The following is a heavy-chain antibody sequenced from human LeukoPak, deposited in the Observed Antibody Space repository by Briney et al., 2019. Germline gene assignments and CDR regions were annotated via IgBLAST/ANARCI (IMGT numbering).Heavy chain of an antibody. J-gene: IGHJ4*02. CDR3: ARMTTVTSFDY. CDR2: IYYSGSI. V-gene: IGHV4-59*01. CDR1: GGSISSDS. D-gene: IGHD4-17*01. Sequence: SETLSLTCTVSGGSISSDSWSWIRQPPGKGLEWIGNIYYSGSINDNPSLKSRVPISVDTSKNQFSLKLSSVTAADTAVYYCARMTTVTSFDYWGQGTLVTVSS.